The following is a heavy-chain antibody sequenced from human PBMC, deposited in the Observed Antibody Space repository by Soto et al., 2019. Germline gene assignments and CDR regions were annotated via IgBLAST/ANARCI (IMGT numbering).Heavy chain of an antibody. J-gene: IGHJ6*03. D-gene: IGHD3-3*01. Sequence: ASVKVSCKASGYTFTSYGISWVRQAPGQGLEWMGWISAYNGNTNHAQKLQGRVTMTTDTSTSTAYMELRSLRSDDTAVYYCARGTYYDFWSGYLPTNYYYMDVWGKGTTVTVSS. CDR2: ISAYNGNT. CDR3: ARGTYYDFWSGYLPTNYYYMDV. V-gene: IGHV1-18*01. CDR1: GYTFTSYG.